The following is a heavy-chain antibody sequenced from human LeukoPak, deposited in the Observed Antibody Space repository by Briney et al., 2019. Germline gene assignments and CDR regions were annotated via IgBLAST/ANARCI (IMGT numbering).Heavy chain of an antibody. D-gene: IGHD2-2*01. Sequence: GASVKVSCKASGYTFTSYGIIWVRQAPGQGLEWMGWISAYNGNTNYAQKLQGRVTMTTDTSTSTAYMELRSLRSDDTAVYYCARSAQLLFQYCYMDVWGKGTTVTVSS. CDR2: ISAYNGNT. J-gene: IGHJ6*03. V-gene: IGHV1-18*01. CDR1: GYTFTSYG. CDR3: ARSAQLLFQYCYMDV.